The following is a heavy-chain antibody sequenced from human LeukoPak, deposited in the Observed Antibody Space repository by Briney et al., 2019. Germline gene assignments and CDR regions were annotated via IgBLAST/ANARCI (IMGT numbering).Heavy chain of an antibody. CDR2: INPNSGDT. CDR1: GYTFTGYY. J-gene: IGHJ3*02. Sequence: ASVKVSCKASGYTFTGYYMHWVRQAPGQGLEWMGWINPNSGDTNYAQKFQGRVTMTRDTSISTAYMELSRLRSDDTAVYYCARDIVRWRQKTDAFDIWGQGTMLTVSS. CDR3: ARDIVRWRQKTDAFDI. V-gene: IGHV1-2*02. D-gene: IGHD4-23*01.